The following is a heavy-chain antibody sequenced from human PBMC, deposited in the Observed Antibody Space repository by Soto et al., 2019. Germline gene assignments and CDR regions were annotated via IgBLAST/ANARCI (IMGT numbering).Heavy chain of an antibody. CDR2: IIPIFGTA. V-gene: IGHV1-69*01. CDR1: RGTFSSCA. Sequence: VQVSCNDSRGTFSSCAISWPRQSKKKELEWMVGIIPIFGTANYAQKFQGRVTITADESTSTAYMELSSLRSEDTAVYYCAGSKQWLANYYYYGLDVWCQGTTV. CDR3: AGSKQWLANYYYYGLDV. D-gene: IGHD6-19*01. J-gene: IGHJ6*02.